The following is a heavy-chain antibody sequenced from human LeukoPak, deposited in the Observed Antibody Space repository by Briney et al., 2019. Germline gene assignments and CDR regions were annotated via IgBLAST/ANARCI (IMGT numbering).Heavy chain of an antibody. V-gene: IGHV3-23*01. J-gene: IGHJ6*02. CDR1: GFTFSSYA. Sequence: GGSQGLSCAASGFTFSSYAMSWVRQAPGKGLGGVSAISGSGGSTYYADSVKGRFTISRDNSKNTLYLQMNSLRAEDTAVYYCAKGYQLLYLLVDVWGQGTTVTVSS. CDR2: ISGSGGST. CDR3: AKGYQLLYLLVDV. D-gene: IGHD2-2*02.